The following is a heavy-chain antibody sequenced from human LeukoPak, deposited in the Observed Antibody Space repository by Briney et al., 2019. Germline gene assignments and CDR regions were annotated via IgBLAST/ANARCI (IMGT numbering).Heavy chain of an antibody. CDR3: ARGVVEYYGSGSYLGLPDWFDP. J-gene: IGHJ5*02. Sequence: KPSETLSLTCTVSGGSISSGGYYWSWIRQHPGKGLEWIGYIYYSGSTYYNPSLKSRVTISVDTSKNQFSLKLSSVTAADTAVYYCARGVVEYYGSGSYLGLPDWFDPWGQGTLVTVSS. D-gene: IGHD3-10*01. CDR2: IYYSGST. V-gene: IGHV4-31*03. CDR1: GGSISSGGYY.